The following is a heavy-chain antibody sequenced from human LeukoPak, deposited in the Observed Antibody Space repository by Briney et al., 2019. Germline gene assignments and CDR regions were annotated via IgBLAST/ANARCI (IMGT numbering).Heavy chain of an antibody. CDR1: GGSIGSYY. V-gene: IGHV4-59*08. CDR3: ARRGSGSSYFDY. D-gene: IGHD3-10*01. Sequence: SETPSLTWTVSGGSIGSYYWNWIRQPPGKELEWIGNIYYSGSTNYNPSLTSRVTMSVDTSKNQFSLKLSSVTAADTAVYYCARRGSGSSYFDYWGQGTLVTVSS. J-gene: IGHJ4*02. CDR2: IYYSGST.